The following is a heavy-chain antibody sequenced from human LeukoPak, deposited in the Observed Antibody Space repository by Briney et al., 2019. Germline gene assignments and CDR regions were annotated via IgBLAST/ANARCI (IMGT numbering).Heavy chain of an antibody. J-gene: IGHJ4*02. Sequence: SETLSLTCAVYGGSFSGYYWSWIRQPPGKGLEWIEEINHSGSTNYNPSLKSRVTISVDTSKNQFSLKLSSVTAADTAVYYCARGPHIAAAGTAPYYFDYWGQGTLVTVSS. D-gene: IGHD6-13*01. V-gene: IGHV4-34*01. CDR2: INHSGST. CDR3: ARGPHIAAAGTAPYYFDY. CDR1: GGSFSGYY.